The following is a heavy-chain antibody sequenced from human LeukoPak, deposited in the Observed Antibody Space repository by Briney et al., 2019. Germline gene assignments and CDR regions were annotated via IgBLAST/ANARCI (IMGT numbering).Heavy chain of an antibody. CDR3: ARDRPRFLEWSFYYYYYGMDV. D-gene: IGHD3-3*01. Sequence: GGSLRLSCAASGFTFSSYWMSWVRQAPGKGREWVANIKQDGSEKYYVDSVKGRFTISRDNAKNSLYLQMNSLRAEDTAVYYCARDRPRFLEWSFYYYYYGMDVWGQGTTVTVSS. CDR1: GFTFSSYW. CDR2: IKQDGSEK. J-gene: IGHJ6*02. V-gene: IGHV3-7*03.